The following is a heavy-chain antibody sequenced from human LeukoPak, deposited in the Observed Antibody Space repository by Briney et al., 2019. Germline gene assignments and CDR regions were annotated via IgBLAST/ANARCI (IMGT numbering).Heavy chain of an antibody. CDR1: GFIFASYA. CDR3: AATPNYDFWSGYLSGMDV. D-gene: IGHD3-3*01. CDR2: IVVGSGNT. V-gene: IGHV1-58*02. Sequence: GTSVKVSCKASGFIFASYAMQWVRQARGQRLEWIGWIVVGSGNTNYAQKFQERVTITRDMSTSTAYMELSSLRSEDTAVYYCAATPNYDFWSGYLSGMDVWGQGTTVTVSS. J-gene: IGHJ6*02.